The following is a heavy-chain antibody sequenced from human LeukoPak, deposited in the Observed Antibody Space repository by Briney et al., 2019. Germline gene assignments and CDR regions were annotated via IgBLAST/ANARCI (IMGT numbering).Heavy chain of an antibody. D-gene: IGHD2-15*01. V-gene: IGHV1-69*06. Sequence: SVKVSCKASGGAFSSYVISWVRQAPGQGLEWVGGIIPIFGTADYAQKFQGRLTITADKSTSTDYMELSSLRSEDTAIYYCASATLRCSGGSCYEMDVWGKGTTVTVSS. J-gene: IGHJ6*04. CDR1: GGAFSSYV. CDR2: IIPIFGTA. CDR3: ASATLRCSGGSCYEMDV.